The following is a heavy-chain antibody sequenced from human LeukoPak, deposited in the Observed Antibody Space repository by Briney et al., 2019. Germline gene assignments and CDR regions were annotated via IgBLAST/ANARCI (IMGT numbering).Heavy chain of an antibody. V-gene: IGHV3-21*01. D-gene: IGHD3-22*01. CDR3: ARVIDYYDNWFDP. J-gene: IGHJ5*02. CDR1: GFTFSSYY. Sequence: GGSLRLSCAASGFTFSSYYMNWVRQAPGKGLEWVSCISTSSSYIYYADSLKGRFTISRDNAKNSLYLQMNSLRAEDTAVYYCARVIDYYDNWFDPWGQGTLVTVSS. CDR2: ISTSSSYI.